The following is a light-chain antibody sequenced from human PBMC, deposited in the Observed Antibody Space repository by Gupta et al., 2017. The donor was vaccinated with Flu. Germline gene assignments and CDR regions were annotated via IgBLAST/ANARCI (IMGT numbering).Light chain of an antibody. V-gene: IGLV2-14*03. J-gene: IGLJ3*02. Sequence: TTNDIGAYTFVSWYQQHPGAAPKLMICDVTDRPSGVSHRFSGSKSGNTASLTISGLQAEDEGTYYCSSYTSGATWVFGGGTKLTVL. CDR2: DVT. CDR1: TNDIGAYTF. CDR3: SSYTSGATWV.